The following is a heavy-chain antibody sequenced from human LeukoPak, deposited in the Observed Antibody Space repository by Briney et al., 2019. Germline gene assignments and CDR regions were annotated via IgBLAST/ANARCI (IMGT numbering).Heavy chain of an antibody. CDR2: IYYSGST. CDR1: GGSIISGDYY. Sequence: SETLSLTCTVSGGSIISGDYYWSWISQPPGKGLEWIGYIYYSGSTYYNPSLKSRVTISVDTSKNQFSLKLSSVTAADTAVYYCARGSTSFAGFDYWGQGTLVTVSS. CDR3: ARGSTSFAGFDY. J-gene: IGHJ4*02. V-gene: IGHV4-30-4*01. D-gene: IGHD2-2*01.